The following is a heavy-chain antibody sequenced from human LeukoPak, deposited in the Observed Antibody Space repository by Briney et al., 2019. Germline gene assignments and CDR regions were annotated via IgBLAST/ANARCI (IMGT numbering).Heavy chain of an antibody. J-gene: IGHJ5*02. D-gene: IGHD3-10*01. CDR3: ARANMVRGVGLFFDRNWFDP. CDR2: INSNSGGT. Sequence: ASVKVSCKACGYTFTGYYTHWVRQAPGQGLEWMGCINSNSGGTNYAQKFQGRVTMTRDTSISTAYMELSGLRSDDTAVYYCARANMVRGVGLFFDRNWFDPWGQGTLVTVSS. V-gene: IGHV1-2*02. CDR1: GYTFTGYY.